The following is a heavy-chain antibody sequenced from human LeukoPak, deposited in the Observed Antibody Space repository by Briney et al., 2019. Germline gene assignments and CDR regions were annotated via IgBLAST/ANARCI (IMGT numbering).Heavy chain of an antibody. J-gene: IGHJ4*02. CDR1: GFTLTSYS. V-gene: IGHV3-23*01. Sequence: GGSLRLSCAASGFTLTSYSMNWVRQAPGKGLEWVSTISGGGGSTYYADSVKGRFTISRDNSKNTLYLQVNSLRAEDTAVYYCAKGGKWDVTPFDYWGQGTPVTVSS. CDR2: ISGGGGST. D-gene: IGHD1-26*01. CDR3: AKGGKWDVTPFDY.